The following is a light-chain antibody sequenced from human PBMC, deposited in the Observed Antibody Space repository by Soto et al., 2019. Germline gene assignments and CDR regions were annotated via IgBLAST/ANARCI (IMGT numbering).Light chain of an antibody. Sequence: DIQLTQTPSTLSASVGDEVTITCRASQTISRWLAWYQQKPGRAPKLLIYAASTLESGVPSRVSGSGSETEFTLTISRLQPDDFATYFCHSRAFGQGTRLEIK. CDR2: AAS. V-gene: IGKV1-5*01. CDR1: QTISRW. CDR3: HSRA. J-gene: IGKJ5*01.